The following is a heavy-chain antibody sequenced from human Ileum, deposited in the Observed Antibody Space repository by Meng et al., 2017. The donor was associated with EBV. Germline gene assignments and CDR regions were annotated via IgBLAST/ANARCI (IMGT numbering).Heavy chain of an antibody. CDR3: ARGGWSLDY. Sequence: LQVAGQGGVKPSESLSLSCTVSGGSISSYYWSWIRQPPGKGLEWIGYIYYSGSTNYNPSLKSRVTISVDTSKNQFSLNLSSVTAADTAVYYCARGGWSLDYWGQGTLVTVSS. V-gene: IGHV4-59*08. CDR2: IYYSGST. D-gene: IGHD2-15*01. CDR1: GGSISSYY. J-gene: IGHJ4*02.